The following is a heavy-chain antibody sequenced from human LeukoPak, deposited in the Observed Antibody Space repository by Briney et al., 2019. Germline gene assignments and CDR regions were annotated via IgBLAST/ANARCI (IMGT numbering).Heavy chain of an antibody. D-gene: IGHD3-10*01. Sequence: HGESLQISCKGSGYSFTSYWIVWVRQMPGEGLAWMGILYPGDSDTRYSPYFEGQVSISADESISPGYLQWSSLKASVTAMYYCARSGAVYGSGTLAFDIWGQGTMVTVSS. CDR1: GYSFTSYW. J-gene: IGHJ3*02. CDR2: LYPGDSDT. V-gene: IGHV5-51*01. CDR3: ARSGAVYGSGTLAFDI.